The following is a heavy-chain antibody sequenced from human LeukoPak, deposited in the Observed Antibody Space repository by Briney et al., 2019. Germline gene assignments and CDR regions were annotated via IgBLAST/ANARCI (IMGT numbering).Heavy chain of an antibody. CDR2: IYYSGST. J-gene: IGHJ6*02. V-gene: IGHV4-61*01. CDR1: GGSVSSGSFY. Sequence: SETLSLTCTVSGGSVSSGSFYWSWIRQPPGKGLQWIGYIYYSGSTNYNPSLKSRVTISVDTSKNQFSLKLSSVTAADTAVYYCARAPSSYASDGMDVWGQGTTVTVSS. CDR3: ARAPSSYASDGMDV. D-gene: IGHD3-16*01.